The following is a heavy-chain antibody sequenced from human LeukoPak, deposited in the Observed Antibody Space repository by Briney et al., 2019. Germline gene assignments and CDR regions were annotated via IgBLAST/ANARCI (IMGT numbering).Heavy chain of an antibody. CDR2: IYYSGNT. D-gene: IGHD3-22*01. J-gene: IGHJ3*02. Sequence: PSETLSLTCIVSGDSISNSNLYWGWIRQPPGKGLEWIGSIYYSGNTYYNASLKSRVTISVDTSKNQFSLKLSSVTAADTAVYFCARGPYSYDSSGAFDIWGQGTMVTVSS. CDR1: GDSISNSNLY. CDR3: ARGPYSYDSSGAFDI. V-gene: IGHV4-39*07.